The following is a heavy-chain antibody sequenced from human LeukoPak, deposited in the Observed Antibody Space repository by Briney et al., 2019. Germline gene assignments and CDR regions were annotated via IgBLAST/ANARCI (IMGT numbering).Heavy chain of an antibody. V-gene: IGHV4-61*02. CDR2: LYTDGST. J-gene: IGHJ5*02. CDR3: ARDYYDSSASINWFDL. D-gene: IGHD3-22*01. Sequence: PSETLSLTCTVSGGSITSGIYYWGWIRQPAGTGLEWIGRLYTDGSTRYNPALKSRVTISVDKSKNQFSLKLSSVTAADTAVYYCARDYYDSSASINWFDLWGQGTLVTVSS. CDR1: GGSITSGIYY.